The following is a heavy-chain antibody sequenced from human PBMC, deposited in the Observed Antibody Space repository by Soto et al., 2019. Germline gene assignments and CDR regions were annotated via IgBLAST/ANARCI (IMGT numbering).Heavy chain of an antibody. D-gene: IGHD1-1*01. Sequence: GGSVRLSCAASGFIFSDYYMSWIRQAPGKGLEWLAYISRDGNAIFYADSVIGRFTVSRDNAKNSLFLQMDDLRAEDTAMFFCARGAEMSSLTKWFDPWGQGILVTVSS. CDR2: ISRDGNAI. V-gene: IGHV3-11*01. CDR3: ARGAEMSSLTKWFDP. J-gene: IGHJ5*02. CDR1: GFIFSDYY.